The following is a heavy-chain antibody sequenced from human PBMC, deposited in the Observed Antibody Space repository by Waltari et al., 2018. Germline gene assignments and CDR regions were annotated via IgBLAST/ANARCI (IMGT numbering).Heavy chain of an antibody. Sequence: EVQLVESGGGLVKPGGSLRLSCAASGFTFSSYSMNWVRQAPGKGLEGVSSISSSSSYIYYADSVKGRFTISRDNAKNSLYLQMNSLRAEDTAVYYCARDLVGAPGYWGQGTLVTVSS. V-gene: IGHV3-21*01. CDR1: GFTFSSYS. J-gene: IGHJ4*02. CDR2: ISSSSSYI. D-gene: IGHD1-26*01. CDR3: ARDLVGAPGY.